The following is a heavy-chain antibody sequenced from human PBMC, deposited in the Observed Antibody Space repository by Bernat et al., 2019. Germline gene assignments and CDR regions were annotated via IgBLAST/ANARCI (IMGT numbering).Heavy chain of an antibody. CDR2: ISYDGSNK. CDR1: GFTFSSYA. Sequence: QVQLVESGGGVVQPGRSLRLSCAASGFTFSSYAMHWVRQAPGKGLEWVAVISYDGSNKYYADSVKGRFTISRDNSKNTLYLQMNSLRAEDTAMYYCAREYYYDSSGWEFDPWGQGTLVTVSS. V-gene: IGHV3-30-3*01. CDR3: AREYYYDSSGWEFDP. D-gene: IGHD3-22*01. J-gene: IGHJ5*02.